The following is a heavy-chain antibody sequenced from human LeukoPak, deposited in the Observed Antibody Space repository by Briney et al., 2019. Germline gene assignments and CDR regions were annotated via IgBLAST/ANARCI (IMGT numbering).Heavy chain of an antibody. CDR2: IKQDGSEK. J-gene: IGHJ6*03. Sequence: GGSLRLSCAASGFTFSSYWMSWVRQAPGKGREWVANIKQDGSEKYYVDSVKGRFTISRDNAKNSLYLQMNSLRAEDTAVYYCARDGGYYYGIYYYFYMDVWGKGTTVTVSS. CDR3: ARDGGYYYGIYYYFYMDV. D-gene: IGHD3-22*01. CDR1: GFTFSSYW. V-gene: IGHV3-7*01.